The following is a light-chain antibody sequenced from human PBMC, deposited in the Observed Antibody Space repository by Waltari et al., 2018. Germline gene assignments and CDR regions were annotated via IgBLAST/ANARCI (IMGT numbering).Light chain of an antibody. CDR1: QNVFYSSNNKNY. CDR3: QQYYTTPRT. J-gene: IGKJ1*01. V-gene: IGKV4-1*01. Sequence: DIVMTQSPGSLAVSLGERATINCKSSQNVFYSSNNKNYLAWYQNRPGQPPKLLIYWASTRESGVPDRFSGSGSGTNFTLTISSLQAEDVAVYYCQQYYTTPRTFGQGTKVEI. CDR2: WAS.